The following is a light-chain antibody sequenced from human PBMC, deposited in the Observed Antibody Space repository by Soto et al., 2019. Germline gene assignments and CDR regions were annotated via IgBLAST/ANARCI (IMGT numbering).Light chain of an antibody. CDR1: QSISSY. CDR2: AAS. Sequence: DIQMTQSPSSLSASVGDRVTITCRASQSISSYLNWYQQKPGKATKLLIYAASSLQSGVPSRFSGSGSGTDFTLTISSLQPEDFATYYCQQGYSTPHTFGQGTKLEIK. CDR3: QQGYSTPHT. V-gene: IGKV1-39*01. J-gene: IGKJ2*01.